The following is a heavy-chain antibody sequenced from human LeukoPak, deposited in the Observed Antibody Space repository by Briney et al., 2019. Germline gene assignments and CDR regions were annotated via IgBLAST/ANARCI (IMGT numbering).Heavy chain of an antibody. CDR2: ISSSSSTI. CDR1: GFTFSSYS. CDR3: ARTYYDFWRVPQKYYYYMDV. J-gene: IGHJ6*03. D-gene: IGHD3-3*01. V-gene: IGHV3-48*01. Sequence: GGSLRLSCAASGFTFSSYSMNWVRQAPGKGLEWVSYISSSSSTIYYADSVKGRFTISRDNAKNSLYLQMNSLRAEDTAVYYCARTYYDFWRVPQKYYYYMDVWGKGTTVTVSS.